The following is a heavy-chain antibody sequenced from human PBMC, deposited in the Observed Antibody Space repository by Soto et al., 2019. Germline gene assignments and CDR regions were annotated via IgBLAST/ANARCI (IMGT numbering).Heavy chain of an antibody. D-gene: IGHD1-26*01. Sequence: EVQLLESGGGLVQPGGSLRLSCAASGFTFSSYAMSWVRQAPGKGLEWVSAISGSGGSTYYADSVKGRFTISRDNSKNTLYLQMNSLRAEDTAVYYCAKAAFYSYSGSDPYWYFDLWGRGTLVTVSS. J-gene: IGHJ2*01. CDR1: GFTFSSYA. CDR2: ISGSGGST. CDR3: AKAAFYSYSGSDPYWYFDL. V-gene: IGHV3-23*01.